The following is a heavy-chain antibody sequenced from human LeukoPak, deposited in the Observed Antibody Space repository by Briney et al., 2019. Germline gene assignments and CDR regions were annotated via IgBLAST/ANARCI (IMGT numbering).Heavy chain of an antibody. CDR1: AFSFSRYA. V-gene: IGHV3-64*04. CDR3: AKPVSGGLAVTADWFHP. D-gene: IGHD6-19*01. J-gene: IGHJ5*01. Sequence: GGSLRLSCSASAFSFSRYAMHWVRQGPGKGLEHVSTISSNGACTYYADSAKGRFTISRDNSKNTLYLQVNTLRAEYTATYYCAKPVSGGLAVTADWFHPWGQGTLVVASS. CDR2: ISSNGACT.